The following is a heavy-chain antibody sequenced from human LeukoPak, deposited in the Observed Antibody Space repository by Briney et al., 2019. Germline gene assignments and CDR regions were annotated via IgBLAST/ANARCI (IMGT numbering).Heavy chain of an antibody. Sequence: SETLSLTCTVSDDSITSFYWSWIRQPPGKGLEWVGYIYYSGRTNYNPSLKSRVTISVDTSKNQLSLKLNSVTAADTAVYYCARGFDSSSWYYYYGMDVWGQGTTVTVSS. CDR2: IYYSGRT. D-gene: IGHD6-13*01. V-gene: IGHV4-59*01. J-gene: IGHJ6*02. CDR3: ARGFDSSSWYYYYGMDV. CDR1: DDSITSFY.